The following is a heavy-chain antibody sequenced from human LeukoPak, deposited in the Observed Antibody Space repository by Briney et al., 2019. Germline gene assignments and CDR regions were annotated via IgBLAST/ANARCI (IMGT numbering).Heavy chain of an antibody. Sequence: ASVKVSCKASGCTFTSYDINWVRQATGQGLEWMGWMNPNSGNTGYAQKFQGRVTMTRNTSISTAYMELSSLRSEDTAVYYCARGLGAYSTYYFDYWGQGTLVTVSS. CDR1: GCTFTSYD. V-gene: IGHV1-8*01. D-gene: IGHD2-21*01. J-gene: IGHJ4*02. CDR2: MNPNSGNT. CDR3: ARGLGAYSTYYFDY.